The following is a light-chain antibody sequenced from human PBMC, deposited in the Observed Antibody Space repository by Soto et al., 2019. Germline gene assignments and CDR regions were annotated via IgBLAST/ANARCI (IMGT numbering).Light chain of an antibody. V-gene: IGLV1-44*01. CDR2: FSH. CDR3: SSFSSSGTGV. J-gene: IGLJ3*02. CDR1: TSNIGTNS. Sequence: QSVLTQPASASGTPGQTVTISCSGGTSNIGTNSIAWYQHLPGTAPKLLIYFSHQRPLGVPDRFSGSKSGTSGSLTISGLQAEDEADYYCSSFSSSGTGVFGGGTKLTVL.